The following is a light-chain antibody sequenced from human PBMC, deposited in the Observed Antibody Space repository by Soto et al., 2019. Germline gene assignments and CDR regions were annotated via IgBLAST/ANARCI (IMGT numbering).Light chain of an antibody. CDR3: QQSYSNPRT. CDR1: QSISSY. J-gene: IGKJ4*01. CDR2: AAS. V-gene: IGKV1-39*01. Sequence: DIRSTQSPSSLCVSRRCRDRMSWRASQSISSYLNWYQQKPGKDAKLLIYAASSLQSGVPSRFSGSGSGTDFTLTISSLQPEDFATYYCQQSYSNPRTFGGGTKVDIK.